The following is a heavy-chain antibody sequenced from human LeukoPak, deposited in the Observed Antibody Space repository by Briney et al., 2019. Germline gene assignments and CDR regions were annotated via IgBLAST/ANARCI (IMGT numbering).Heavy chain of an antibody. D-gene: IGHD5-12*01. CDR1: GFTFSTYW. CDR2: IKQDGSEK. J-gene: IGHJ4*02. CDR3: ARDSAQYSGYDCFDY. V-gene: IGHV3-7*01. Sequence: GGSLRLSCAASGFTFSTYWMSWVRQAPGKGLEWVANIKQDGSEKYYVDSVKGRFTISRDNAKNSLYLQMNSLRAEDTAVYYCARDSAQYSGYDCFDYWGQGTLVTVSS.